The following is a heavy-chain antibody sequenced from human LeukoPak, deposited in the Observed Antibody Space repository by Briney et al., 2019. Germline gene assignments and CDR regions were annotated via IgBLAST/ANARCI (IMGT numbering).Heavy chain of an antibody. CDR2: IHYSGST. D-gene: IGHD6-19*01. V-gene: IGHV4-38-2*02. Sequence: SETLSLTCTVSGYSISSGYYWGWIRQPPGQGLEWIGSIHYSGSTYYNPSLKSRVTISVDTSKNQFSLKLSSVTAADTAVYYCARRGSGWYTNYFDYWGQGTLVTVSS. CDR1: GYSISSGYY. CDR3: ARRGSGWYTNYFDY. J-gene: IGHJ4*02.